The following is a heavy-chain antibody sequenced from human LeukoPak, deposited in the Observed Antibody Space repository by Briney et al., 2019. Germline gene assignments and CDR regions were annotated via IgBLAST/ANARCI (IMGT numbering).Heavy chain of an antibody. D-gene: IGHD2-15*01. CDR2: INHSGGST. V-gene: IGHV1-46*01. J-gene: IGHJ4*02. CDR3: ARDYCGGGSCYSIFDY. Sequence: ASVKVSCKASGYTFTSYYMHWVRQAPGQGLEGMGIINHSGGSTSYAQKFQGRVTMTRDTSTSTVYMELSSLRSEATAVYYCARDYCGGGSCYSIFDYWGQGTLVTVSS. CDR1: GYTFTSYY.